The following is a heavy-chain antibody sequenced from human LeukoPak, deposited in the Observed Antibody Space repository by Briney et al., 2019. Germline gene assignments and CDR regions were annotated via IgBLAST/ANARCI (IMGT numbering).Heavy chain of an antibody. CDR1: GDSISTYY. CDR2: IYYRVTS. J-gene: IGHJ4*02. CDR3: ARAVGGDGSGSL. Sequence: SETLSPTCTVSGDSISTYYWSWIRQPPGKGLEWIGYIYYRVTSDYNPSLKSRVTMSVDMSTRQISLKLSSVTAADTAVYYCARAVGGDGSGSLWGPGTLVTVSS. V-gene: IGHV4-59*01. D-gene: IGHD3-10*01.